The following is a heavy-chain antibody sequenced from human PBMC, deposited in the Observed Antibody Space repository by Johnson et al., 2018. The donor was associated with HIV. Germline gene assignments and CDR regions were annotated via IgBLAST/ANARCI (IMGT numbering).Heavy chain of an antibody. D-gene: IGHD4-23*01. CDR2: ISWNSGSI. J-gene: IGHJ3*02. V-gene: IGHV3-9*01. CDR3: AKDITVVMHGAGAFDI. CDR1: GFTVSSNE. Sequence: VQLVESRGVLVQPGGSLRLSCAASGFTVSSNEMSWVRQAPGKGLEWVSGISWNSGSIGYTDSVKGRFTISRDNAKNSLYLQMNSLRAEDTALYYCAKDITVVMHGAGAFDIWGQGTMVTVSS.